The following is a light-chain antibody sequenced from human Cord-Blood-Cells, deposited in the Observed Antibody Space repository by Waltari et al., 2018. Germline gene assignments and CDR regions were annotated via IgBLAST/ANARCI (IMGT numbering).Light chain of an antibody. V-gene: IGLV2-14*01. J-gene: IGLJ1*01. CDR3: SSYTSSSTLV. CDR1: RRDVGGYNY. CDR2: EVS. Sequence: QSAPTQPASVSGSPGQSITISYTGTRRDVGGYNYFSWHQQHPGKAPKLMIYEVSKRPSGVSNRFSGSKSGNTASLTISGLQAEDEADYYCSSYTSSSTLVCGTGTKVTVL.